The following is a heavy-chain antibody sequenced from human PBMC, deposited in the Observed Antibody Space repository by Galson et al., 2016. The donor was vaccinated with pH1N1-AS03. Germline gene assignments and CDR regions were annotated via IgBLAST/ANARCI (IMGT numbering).Heavy chain of an antibody. CDR2: INGDGTTT. CDR1: GFTFKIYW. J-gene: IGHJ4*02. Sequence: SLRLSCAASGFTFKIYWMHWVRQAPGKGLVWVSHINGDGTTTNYADSVKGRFTISRDNARNTLYLQMNSLRPEDTALYYCARAPPYSGSLYYFDSWGQGALVTVSS. V-gene: IGHV3-74*01. CDR3: ARAPPYSGSLYYFDS. D-gene: IGHD1-26*01.